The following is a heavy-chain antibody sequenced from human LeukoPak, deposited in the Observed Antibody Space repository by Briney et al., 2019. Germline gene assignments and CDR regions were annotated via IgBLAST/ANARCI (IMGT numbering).Heavy chain of an antibody. CDR3: AIGDDSSGYNFDY. V-gene: IGHV1-24*01. CDR1: GYTLTELS. J-gene: IGHJ4*02. D-gene: IGHD3-22*01. Sequence: ASVKVSCKVSGYTLTELSMHWVRQVPGKGLEWMGGFDPEDGETIYAQKFQGRVTMTEDTSTDTAYMELSSLRSEDTAVYYCAIGDDSSGYNFDYWGQGTLVTVSS. CDR2: FDPEDGET.